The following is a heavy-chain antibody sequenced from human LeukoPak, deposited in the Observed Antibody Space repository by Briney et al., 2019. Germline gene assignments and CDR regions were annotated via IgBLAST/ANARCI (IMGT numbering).Heavy chain of an antibody. CDR2: IYYSGST. D-gene: IGHD1-26*01. J-gene: IGHJ4*02. V-gene: IGHV4-39*07. CDR3: ARDLPIGETDY. CDR1: GGSISSSSYY. Sequence: PSETLSLTCTVSGGSISSSSYYWGWIRQPPGKGLEWIGSIYYSGSTYYNPSLKSRVTTSVDTSKNQFSLKLSSVTAADTAVYYCARDLPIGETDYWGQGTLVTVSS.